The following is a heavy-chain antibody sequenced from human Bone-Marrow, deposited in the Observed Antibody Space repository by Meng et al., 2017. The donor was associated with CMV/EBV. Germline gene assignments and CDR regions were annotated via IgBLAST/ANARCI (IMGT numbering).Heavy chain of an antibody. V-gene: IGHV4-59*01. Sequence: SETLSLTCTVSGGSISSYYWSWIRQPPGKGLEWIGYIYYSGSTNYNPSLKSRVTISVDTSKNQFSLKLSSVTAADTAVYDCARVGSVVVPAAIRGYAFDIWGQGTMVTVSS. CDR3: ARVGSVVVPAAIRGYAFDI. CDR2: IYYSGST. D-gene: IGHD2-2*02. J-gene: IGHJ3*02. CDR1: GGSISSYY.